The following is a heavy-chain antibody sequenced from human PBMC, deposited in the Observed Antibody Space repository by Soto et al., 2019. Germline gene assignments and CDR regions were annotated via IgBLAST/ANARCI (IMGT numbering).Heavy chain of an antibody. Sequence: QVQLVQSGTEVVKAGASVRVSCKASGYIFTGWGISWVRQVPGQGLEWVGWVSAYDGATRSSEKLXGXTXVXGDKSTSTVYMDLTNLKSDDAAVYYCARDRAGLLEFWGQGTLVTVSS. J-gene: IGHJ4*02. D-gene: IGHD3-10*01. V-gene: IGHV1-18*01. CDR1: GYIFTGWG. CDR3: ARDRAGLLEF. CDR2: VSAYDGAT.